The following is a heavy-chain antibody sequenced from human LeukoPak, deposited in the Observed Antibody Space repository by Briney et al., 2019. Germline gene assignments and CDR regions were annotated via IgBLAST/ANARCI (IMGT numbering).Heavy chain of an antibody. CDR1: GFTFSSYA. J-gene: IGHJ4*02. CDR3: ARGGYCSSTSCIWAFDH. Sequence: GGSLRLSCAASGFTFSSYAMHWVRQAPGKGLEWVAVISYDGSNKYYADSVKGRFTISRDNSKNTLYLQMSSLRAEDTAVYYCARGGYCSSTSCIWAFDHWGQGTLVTVSS. CDR2: ISYDGSNK. D-gene: IGHD2-2*01. V-gene: IGHV3-30-3*01.